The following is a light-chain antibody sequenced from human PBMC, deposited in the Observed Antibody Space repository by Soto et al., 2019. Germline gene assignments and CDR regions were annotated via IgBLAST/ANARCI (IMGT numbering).Light chain of an antibody. Sequence: QSALTQPASVSGSPGQSITISCTGTSSDVGGYNYVSWYQQHPGKAPKLMIYEVSKRPSGVSNRFSGSKSGNTASLTISGLHAEDEADYYCRSYTSSSTDVFGTGTKLTVL. V-gene: IGLV2-14*01. J-gene: IGLJ1*01. CDR3: RSYTSSSTDV. CDR1: SSDVGGYNY. CDR2: EVS.